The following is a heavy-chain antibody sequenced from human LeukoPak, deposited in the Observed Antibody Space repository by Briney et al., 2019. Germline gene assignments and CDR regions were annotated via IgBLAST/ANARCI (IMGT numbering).Heavy chain of an antibody. V-gene: IGHV4-34*01. CDR3: ARLNYGSSWYFDY. D-gene: IGHD6-13*01. CDR2: INHSGST. Sequence: SETLSLTCAVYGGSFSGYYWSWIRQPPGKGLEWIGEINHSGSTNYNPSLKSRVTISVDTSKNQFSLKLSSVTAADTAVYYCARLNYGSSWYFDYWGQGTLVTVSS. CDR1: GGSFSGYY. J-gene: IGHJ4*02.